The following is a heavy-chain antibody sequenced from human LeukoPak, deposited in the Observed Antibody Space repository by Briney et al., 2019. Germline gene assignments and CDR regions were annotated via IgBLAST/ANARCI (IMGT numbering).Heavy chain of an antibody. CDR2: ISSSSSTI. V-gene: IGHV3-48*01. CDR3: AREAPGPQYSSSSYYYYYMDV. Sequence: PGGSLRLSCAASGFTFSSYEMNWVRQAPGKGLEWVSYISSSSSTIYYADSVKGRFTISRDNAKNSLYLQMNSLRAEDTAVYYCAREAPGPQYSSSSYYYYYMDVWGKGTTVTVSS. D-gene: IGHD6-6*01. J-gene: IGHJ6*03. CDR1: GFTFSSYE.